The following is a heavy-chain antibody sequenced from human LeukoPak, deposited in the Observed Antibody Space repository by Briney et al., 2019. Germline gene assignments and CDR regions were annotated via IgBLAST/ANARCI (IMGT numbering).Heavy chain of an antibody. D-gene: IGHD1-1*01. CDR1: GGSSSSGGYS. V-gene: IGHV4-30-2*01. Sequence: SETLSLTCAVSGGSSSSGGYSWSWIRQPPGKGLEWIGYIYHSGSTYYNPSLKSRVTISVDRSKNQFSLKLSSVTAADTAVYYCAKVSPLGTDAFDIWGQGTMVTVSS. CDR3: AKVSPLGTDAFDI. CDR2: IYHSGST. J-gene: IGHJ3*02.